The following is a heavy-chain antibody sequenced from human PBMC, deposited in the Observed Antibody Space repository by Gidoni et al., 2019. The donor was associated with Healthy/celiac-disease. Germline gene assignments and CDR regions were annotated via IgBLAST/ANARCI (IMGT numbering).Heavy chain of an antibody. Sequence: LEWVGRIKSKTDGGTTDYAAPVKGRFTISRDDSKNTLYLQMNSLKTEDTAVYYCTTEYPEYYYYGMDVWGQGTTVTVSS. J-gene: IGHJ6*02. CDR3: TTEYPEYYYYGMDV. D-gene: IGHD2-2*01. CDR2: IKSKTDGGTT. V-gene: IGHV3-15*01.